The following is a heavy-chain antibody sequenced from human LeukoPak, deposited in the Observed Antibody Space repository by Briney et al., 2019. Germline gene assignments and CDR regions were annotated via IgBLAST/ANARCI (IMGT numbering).Heavy chain of an antibody. V-gene: IGHV4-34*01. D-gene: IGHD1-26*01. CDR1: GGSFSGYY. CDR2: INHSGST. CDR3: ARRGIVGATPFDY. Sequence: SETLSLTCAVYGGSFSGYYWSLIRQPPGKGLEWIGEINHSGSTNYNPSLKSRVTISVDTSKNQFSLKLSSVTAADTAVYYCARRGIVGATPFDYWGQGTLVTVSS. J-gene: IGHJ4*02.